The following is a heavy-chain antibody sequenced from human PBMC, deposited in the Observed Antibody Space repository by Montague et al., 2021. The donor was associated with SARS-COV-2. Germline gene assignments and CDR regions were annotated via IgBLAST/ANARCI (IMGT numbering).Heavy chain of an antibody. V-gene: IGHV5-51*01. CDR2: IYPGDSDS. CDR3: ARRGFDTSGYYSYFDY. Sequence: QSGAEVKKPGESLKISCNGSGYDFTKYWIGWVRQMPGKGLEWMGIIYPGDSDSRYSPSFQGQVTISADKSISTAYLQWSSLKASDTAMYYCARRGFDTSGYYSYFDYWGQGTLITVSS. J-gene: IGHJ4*02. CDR1: GYDFTKYW. D-gene: IGHD3-22*01.